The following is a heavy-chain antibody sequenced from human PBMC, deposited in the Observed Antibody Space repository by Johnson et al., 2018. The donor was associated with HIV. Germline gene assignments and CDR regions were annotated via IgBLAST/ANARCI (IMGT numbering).Heavy chain of an antibody. D-gene: IGHD3-10*01. CDR2: ISSNGGST. CDR3: ARDVASVYGSGDHAFDI. J-gene: IGHJ3*02. V-gene: IGHV3-64*01. CDR1: GFTFSNYL. Sequence: VQLVESGGGVVQPGRSLRLSCAASGFTFSNYLMHWVRQAPGKGLQYVSAISSNGGSTYYANSVKGRFTIPRDNSRNTLYLQMGRLRVEDMAVYYCARDVASVYGSGDHAFDIWGQGTMVTVSS.